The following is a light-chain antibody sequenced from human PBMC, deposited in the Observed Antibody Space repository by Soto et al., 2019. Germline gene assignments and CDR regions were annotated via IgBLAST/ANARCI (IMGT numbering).Light chain of an antibody. CDR3: QQYLNSPRT. V-gene: IGKV3-20*01. CDR2: DAS. J-gene: IGKJ1*01. CDR1: QRVASD. Sequence: VLTQSPGTLSLSPGEGATLSSRASQRVASDLAWYLQKPGQPPRLLIYDASIRATGIPDRISGSGSERDFTLTISRLEPEDAAVYYCQQYLNSPRTFGQGTKVDIK.